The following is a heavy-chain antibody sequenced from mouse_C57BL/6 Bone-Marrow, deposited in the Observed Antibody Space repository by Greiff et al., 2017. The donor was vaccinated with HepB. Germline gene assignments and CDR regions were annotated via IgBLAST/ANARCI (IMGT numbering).Heavy chain of an antibody. CDR3: ARKGDYYGSSYWYFDV. CDR1: GFTFSDYG. Sequence: EVQLVESGGGLVQPGGSLKLSCAASGFTFSDYGMAWVRQAPRKGPEWVAFISNLAYSIYYADTVTGRFTISRENAKNTLYLEMSSLRSEDTAMYYWARKGDYYGSSYWYFDVWGTGTTVTVSS. J-gene: IGHJ1*03. V-gene: IGHV5-15*01. CDR2: ISNLAYSI. D-gene: IGHD1-1*01.